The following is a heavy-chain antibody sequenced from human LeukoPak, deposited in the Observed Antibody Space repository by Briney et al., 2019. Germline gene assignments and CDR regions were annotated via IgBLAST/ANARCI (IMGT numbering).Heavy chain of an antibody. J-gene: IGHJ5*02. D-gene: IGHD2-15*01. CDR2: IYYSGST. CDR1: GGSLSSSSYY. V-gene: IGHV4-39*01. CDR3: ARHLVENTNIVVVVAATPYNWFDP. Sequence: KPSETPSHTCIVSGGSLSSSSYYWGWVRPPPGKGLEWIGGIYYSGSTYYNPSLQSRVTISVDTSKNHFSLKLSSVTAADTAVYYCARHLVENTNIVVVVAATPYNWFDPWGQGTLVTVSS.